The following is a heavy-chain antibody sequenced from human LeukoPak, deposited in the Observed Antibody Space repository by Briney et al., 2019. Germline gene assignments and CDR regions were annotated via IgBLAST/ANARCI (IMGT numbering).Heavy chain of an antibody. Sequence: ASVKVSCKACGYTFISCYIHWVRQAPGQGLEWMGIINPSGGSTSYAQKFQGRVTMTRDMSTSTVYMELSSLRSEDTAVYYCAREITGGNSGFDLWGRGTLVTVSS. CDR1: GYTFISCY. V-gene: IGHV1-46*01. J-gene: IGHJ2*01. CDR2: INPSGGST. CDR3: AREITGGNSGFDL. D-gene: IGHD4-23*01.